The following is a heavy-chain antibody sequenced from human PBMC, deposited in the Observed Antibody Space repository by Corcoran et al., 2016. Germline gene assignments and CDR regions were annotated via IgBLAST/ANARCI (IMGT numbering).Heavy chain of an antibody. J-gene: IGHJ3*01. CDR2: ISTTSTYL. CDR3: ARDWGLKTYCYTTIGPDALDV. CDR1: GFTFSDYY. V-gene: IGHV3-21*02. Sequence: EVQLVESGGGLVKPGGSLRLSCEASGFTFSDYYMNWVRQAPGKGLEWVSSISTTSTYLNYADSGKGRFSISRDHARNSVYLQMNSLTAENTAVYYCARDWGLKTYCYTTIGPDALDVWGQGTMGTVSS. D-gene: IGHD2-2*01.